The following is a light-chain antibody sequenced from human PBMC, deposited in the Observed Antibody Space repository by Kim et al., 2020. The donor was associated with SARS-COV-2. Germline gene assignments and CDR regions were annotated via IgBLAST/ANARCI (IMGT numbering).Light chain of an antibody. V-gene: IGLV3-21*04. CDR2: YDS. J-gene: IGLJ1*01. CDR1: NIGSKS. CDR3: QVWDSSSDHPYV. Sequence: PGKTARITCGGNNIGSKSVHWYQQKPGQAPVLVIYYDSDGPSGIPERFSGSNSGNTATLTISRGEAGDEADYYCQVWDSSSDHPYVFGTGTKVTVL.